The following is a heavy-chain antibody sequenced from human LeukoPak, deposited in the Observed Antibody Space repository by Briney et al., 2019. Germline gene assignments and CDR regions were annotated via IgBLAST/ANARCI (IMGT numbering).Heavy chain of an antibody. CDR2: IYPGDSDT. CDR3: ARRYYYDSSGPTLYNWFDP. Sequence: GESLKISCKGSGYSFTSYWIGWVRQMPGKGLEWIGIIYPGDSDTRYSPSFQGQVTISADKSISTAYLQWSSLKASDTAMYYCARRYYYDSSGPTLYNWFDPWGQGALVTVSS. CDR1: GYSFTSYW. V-gene: IGHV5-51*01. J-gene: IGHJ5*02. D-gene: IGHD3-22*01.